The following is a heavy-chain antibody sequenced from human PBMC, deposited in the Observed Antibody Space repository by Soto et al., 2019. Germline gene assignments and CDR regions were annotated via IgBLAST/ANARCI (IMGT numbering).Heavy chain of an antibody. D-gene: IGHD4-17*01. J-gene: IGHJ5*02. Sequence: GGSLRLSCAASGFTFSSYAMSWVRQAPGKGLEWVSAISGSGGSTYYADSVKGRFTISRDNSKNTLYLQMNSLRAEDTAVYFCAKSYYGDYNNWFDPWGQGTLVTVSS. CDR1: GFTFSSYA. CDR3: AKSYYGDYNNWFDP. CDR2: ISGSGGST. V-gene: IGHV3-23*01.